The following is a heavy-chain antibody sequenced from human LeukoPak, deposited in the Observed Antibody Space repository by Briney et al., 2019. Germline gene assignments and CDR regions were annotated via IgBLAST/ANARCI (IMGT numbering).Heavy chain of an antibody. Sequence: GGSLRLSCAASGFTFSSYRMYWVRQAPGKGLEWVAIISYDASKEYYADSVKGRFTISRDNSKNTLYLQLNSLRAEDTAVYFCAKGLLDPNLVLDYWGQGTLVTVSS. V-gene: IGHV3-33*06. J-gene: IGHJ4*02. D-gene: IGHD2-8*02. CDR2: ISYDASKE. CDR1: GFTFSSYR. CDR3: AKGLLDPNLVLDY.